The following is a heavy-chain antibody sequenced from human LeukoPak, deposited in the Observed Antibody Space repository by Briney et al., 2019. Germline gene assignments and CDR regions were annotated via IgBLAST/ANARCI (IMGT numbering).Heavy chain of an antibody. D-gene: IGHD3-10*01. J-gene: IGHJ4*02. Sequence: GGSLRLSCAASGFTVSSNYMSWVRQAPGKGLEWVSVIYSGGSTYYAVSVKGRFTISRDNSKNTLYLQMNSLRAEDTAVFYCARDIDGSGNHYVLYWGQGTLVTVSS. V-gene: IGHV3-66*02. CDR3: ARDIDGSGNHYVLY. CDR2: IYSGGST. CDR1: GFTVSSNY.